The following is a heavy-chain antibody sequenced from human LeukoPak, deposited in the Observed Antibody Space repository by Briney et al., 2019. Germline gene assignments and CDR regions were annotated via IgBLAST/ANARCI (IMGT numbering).Heavy chain of an antibody. V-gene: IGHV4-59*08. Sequence: SETLSLTCAVYGGSFSGYYWSWIRQPPGKGLEWIGHISYSGSTNYNPSLKSRVTISVDTSKNQFSLKLTSVTAADTAVYYCARTPLGYYYGSGTYSYGMDVWGQGTTVTVSS. CDR2: ISYSGST. D-gene: IGHD3-10*01. CDR3: ARTPLGYYYGSGTYSYGMDV. CDR1: GGSFSGYY. J-gene: IGHJ6*02.